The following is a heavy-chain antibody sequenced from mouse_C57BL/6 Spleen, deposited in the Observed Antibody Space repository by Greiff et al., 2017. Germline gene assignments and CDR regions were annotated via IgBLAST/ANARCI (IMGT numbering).Heavy chain of an antibody. CDR3: TRDLGRDY. J-gene: IGHJ2*01. Sequence: VQLQQSGAELVRPGASVTLSCKASGYTFTDYEMHWVKQTPVHGLEWIGAIDPETGGTAYNQKFKGMAILTADKSSSTAYMELRSLTSEDSAVYYCTRDLGRDYWGQGTTLTVSS. CDR1: GYTFTDYE. CDR2: IDPETGGT. D-gene: IGHD4-1*01. V-gene: IGHV1-15*01.